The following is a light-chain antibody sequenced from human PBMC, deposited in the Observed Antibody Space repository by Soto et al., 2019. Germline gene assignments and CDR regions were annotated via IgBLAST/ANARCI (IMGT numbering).Light chain of an antibody. CDR2: DVS. V-gene: IGLV2-14*01. CDR1: SSDVGGYNY. CDR3: SSYTSSSTLV. J-gene: IGLJ1*01. Sequence: QSALTQPASVSGSPGQSITISCIGTSSDVGGYNYVSWYQQHPGKAPKLMIYDVSNRPSGVSNRFSGSNSGNTASLTISGLQAEDEADYYCSSYTSSSTLVFGTGTKVTVL.